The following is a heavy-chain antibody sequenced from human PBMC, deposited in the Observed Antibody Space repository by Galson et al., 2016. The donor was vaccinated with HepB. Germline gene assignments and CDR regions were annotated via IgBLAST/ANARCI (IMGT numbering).Heavy chain of an antibody. Sequence: CAISGDSVSSNSVTWNWIRQSPSRGLEWLGRTFFRSKWHNDYTESVKSRATVNPDTSKNQFSLQLMSVIPEDTAVYYCARGVGRSGWFDSWGQGTPVVVS. D-gene: IGHD3-10*01. J-gene: IGHJ5*01. V-gene: IGHV6-1*01. CDR3: ARGVGRSGWFDS. CDR1: GDSVSSNSVT. CDR2: TFFRSKWHN.